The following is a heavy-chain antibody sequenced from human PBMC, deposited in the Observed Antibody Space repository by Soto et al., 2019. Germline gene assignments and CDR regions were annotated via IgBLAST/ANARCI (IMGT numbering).Heavy chain of an antibody. CDR3: ARDRHAAGSAY. J-gene: IGHJ4*02. Sequence: QVQLVESGGGVVKPGGSLRLSCAASGFTFSDFYMSWIRQAPGKGLEWISYISSGSTNIFYAYSVKGRFTVSRDNAKNSVYLQMDSLRAEDTAVYYCARDRHAAGSAYWGQGTLVTVSS. V-gene: IGHV3-11*01. D-gene: IGHD6-25*01. CDR2: ISSGSTNI. CDR1: GFTFSDFY.